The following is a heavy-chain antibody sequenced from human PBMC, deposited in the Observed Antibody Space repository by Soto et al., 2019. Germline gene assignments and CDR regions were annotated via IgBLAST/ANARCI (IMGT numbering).Heavy chain of an antibody. V-gene: IGHV3-9*01. D-gene: IGHD3-10*01. CDR1: GFTDAESA. J-gene: IGHJ4*02. CDR2: ISWNSRSI. CDR3: TKGYYGSGSSYFDY. Sequence: EVQRVESGGGLVQPGGSLRLSCAASGFTDAESAMHWVRQAPGKGLEWVSGISWNSRSIDYADSVKGRFTISRDNAKNSLFLQMNSLRPEDTALYYCTKGYYGSGSSYFDYWSRGALVTVSS.